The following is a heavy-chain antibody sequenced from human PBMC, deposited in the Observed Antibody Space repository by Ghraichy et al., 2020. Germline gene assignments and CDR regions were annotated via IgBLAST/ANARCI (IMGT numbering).Heavy chain of an antibody. CDR3: ANNYGYNSYAFDI. CDR2: VSYDGSNK. V-gene: IGHV3-30*18. J-gene: IGHJ3*02. CDR1: GFTFSTYG. Sequence: LSLTCAASGFTFSTYGMHWVRQAPGKGLEWVAVVSYDGSNKYYADSVKGRFTVSRDNSKNTLYLQMNSLRTEDTAVYYCANNYGYNSYAFDIWGQGTMVTVSS. D-gene: IGHD4-23*01.